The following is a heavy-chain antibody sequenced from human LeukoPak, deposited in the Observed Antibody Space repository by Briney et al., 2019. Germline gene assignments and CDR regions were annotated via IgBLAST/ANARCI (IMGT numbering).Heavy chain of an antibody. Sequence: GGSLRLSCAASGFTFTSYVMSWVRQAPGKGLEWVSGISGSGTTTYYADSVKGRFTISRDNAKNSLYLQMNSLRAEDTAVYYCARAGGIAAAGHYYGMDVWGQGTTVTVSS. CDR1: GFTFTSYV. D-gene: IGHD6-13*01. CDR2: ISGSGTTT. J-gene: IGHJ6*02. V-gene: IGHV3-11*01. CDR3: ARAGGIAAAGHYYGMDV.